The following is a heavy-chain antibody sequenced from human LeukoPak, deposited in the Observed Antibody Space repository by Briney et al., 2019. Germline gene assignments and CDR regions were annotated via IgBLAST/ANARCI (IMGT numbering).Heavy chain of an antibody. CDR1: GYTFSSYS. J-gene: IGHJ4*02. CDR2: ISAYNGNT. Sequence: WASVKVSCKASGYTFSSYSISRVRQAPGQGLEWMGWISAYNGNTIYAQKVKGRVTMTTDTSTSTAYMELRSLKSDDTAVYYCARAYYCSDGSCYSDYWGQGTLVTVSS. V-gene: IGHV1-18*01. D-gene: IGHD2-15*01. CDR3: ARAYYCSDGSCYSDY.